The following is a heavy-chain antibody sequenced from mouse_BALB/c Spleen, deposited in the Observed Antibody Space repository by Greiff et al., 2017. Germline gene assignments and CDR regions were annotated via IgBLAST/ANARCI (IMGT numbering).Heavy chain of an antibody. Sequence: QVQLKESGPGLVAPSQSLSITCTVSGFSLTSYGVHWVRQPPGKGLEWLGVIWAGGSTNYNSALMSRLSISKDNSKSQVFLKMNSLQTDDTAMYYCARDPITTVVATHFDYWGQGTTLTVSS. D-gene: IGHD1-1*01. V-gene: IGHV2-9*02. CDR3: ARDPITTVVATHFDY. CDR2: IWAGGST. J-gene: IGHJ2*01. CDR1: GFSLTSYG.